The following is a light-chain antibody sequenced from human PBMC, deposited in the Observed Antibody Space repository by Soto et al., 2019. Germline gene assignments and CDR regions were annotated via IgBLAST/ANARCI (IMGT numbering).Light chain of an antibody. V-gene: IGKV1-5*01. CDR3: QQYNSYPWT. CDR2: DAS. Sequence: DIQMTQSPSTLSASLGDRVTITCRASQSISSWFAWYQQKPGKAPKLLIYDASSLESGVPSRFRGSGSGTEFTLTISSLQPDDFEPYYCQQYNSYPWTFGQGTKVDIK. CDR1: QSISSW. J-gene: IGKJ1*01.